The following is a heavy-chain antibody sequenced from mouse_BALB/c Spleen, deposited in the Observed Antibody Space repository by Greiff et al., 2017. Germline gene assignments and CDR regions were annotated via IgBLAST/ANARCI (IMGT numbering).Heavy chain of an antibody. V-gene: IGHV5-12-2*01. CDR1: GFTFSSYT. CDR3: AGHDYGSSAWFAY. CDR2: ISNGGGST. Sequence: EVKLVESGGGLVQPGGSLKLSCAASGFTFSSYTMSWVRQTPEKRLEWVAYISNGGGSTYYPDTVKGRFTISRDNAKNTLYLQMSSLKSEDTAMYYCAGHDYGSSAWFAYWGQGTLVTVSA. J-gene: IGHJ3*01. D-gene: IGHD1-1*01.